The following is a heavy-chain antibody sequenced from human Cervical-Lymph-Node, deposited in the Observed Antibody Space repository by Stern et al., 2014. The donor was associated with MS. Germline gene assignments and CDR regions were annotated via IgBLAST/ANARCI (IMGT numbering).Heavy chain of an antibody. CDR2: IFPGGSDI. CDR3: ARQRYFDY. J-gene: IGHJ4*02. Sequence: EVQLVESGPEVKRPGESLKISCQASGYTFTSYWIGWVRQMPGKGLEWIAIIFPGGSDIRYSPSFQGQVTISADKSSGTAYLQWNNLKASDTAIYYCARQRYFDYWGQGTLVTVSS. V-gene: IGHV5-51*01. CDR1: GYTFTSYW.